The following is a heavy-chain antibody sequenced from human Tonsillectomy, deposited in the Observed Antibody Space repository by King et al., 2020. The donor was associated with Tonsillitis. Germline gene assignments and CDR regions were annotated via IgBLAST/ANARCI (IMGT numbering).Heavy chain of an antibody. CDR1: GCTFSRYA. CDR3: AKSGGYDLYNYYGMDV. D-gene: IGHD5-12*01. CDR2: ISGSGGST. J-gene: IGHJ6*02. V-gene: IGHV3-23*04. Sequence: VQLVESGGGLVQPGGSLRLSCAAPGCTFSRYAMNWVRQAPGKGREWVSEISGSGGSTYYAHSVKGRLTISRDNSKNTLYLQMNSLRAEDTAVYYCAKSGGYDLYNYYGMDVWGQGTTVTVSS.